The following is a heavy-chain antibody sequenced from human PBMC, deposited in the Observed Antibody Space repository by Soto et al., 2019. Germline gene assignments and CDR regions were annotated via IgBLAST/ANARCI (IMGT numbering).Heavy chain of an antibody. CDR3: AKVTITFGGVIDSFDY. CDR2: ISGSGGST. V-gene: IGHV3-23*01. Sequence: GGPLRLSCGASGLTFRNFAMSRVSQAKGKGLEWVSAISGSGGSTYYADSVKGRFTISRDNSKHTLYLQMNSLRAEDTAVYYCAKVTITFGGVIDSFDYWGQGTLVTVSS. D-gene: IGHD3-16*02. J-gene: IGHJ4*02. CDR1: GLTFRNFA.